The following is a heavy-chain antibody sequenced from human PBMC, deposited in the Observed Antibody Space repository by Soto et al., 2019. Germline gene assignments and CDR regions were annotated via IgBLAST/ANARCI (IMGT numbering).Heavy chain of an antibody. Sequence: QVQLQQWGAGLLKPSETLSLTCAVYGGSFGGYYWSWIRQPPGKGLEWIGEINHSGSTNYNPSLRSRFTISVDPSKNQFSLKLSSVTAADTAVYYGARGRARAAAGTKYFQHWGQGTLVTVSS. CDR3: ARGRARAAAGTKYFQH. D-gene: IGHD6-13*01. CDR1: GGSFGGYY. V-gene: IGHV4-34*01. J-gene: IGHJ1*01. CDR2: INHSGST.